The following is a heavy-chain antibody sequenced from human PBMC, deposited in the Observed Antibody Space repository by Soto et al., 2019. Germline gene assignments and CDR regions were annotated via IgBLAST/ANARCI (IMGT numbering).Heavy chain of an antibody. V-gene: IGHV2-5*01. CDR3: THRRNVYSDSVAECAY. D-gene: IGHD4-4*01. CDR2: IFSTNDV. J-gene: IGHJ4*02. CDR1: GFSLRSPGVG. Sequence: QITLKESGPTLVKPTQTLTLTCTLSGFSLRSPGVGGGWIRQTPGKALEWLALIFSTNDVRLSPSLTSRLTTTTDTSEIQVVLTMTNVDPVDTGTYYFTHRRNVYSDSVAECAYWRQGTLVSVSS.